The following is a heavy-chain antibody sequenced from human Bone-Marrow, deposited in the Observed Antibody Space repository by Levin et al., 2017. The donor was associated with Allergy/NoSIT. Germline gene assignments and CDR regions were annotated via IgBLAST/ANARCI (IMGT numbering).Heavy chain of an antibody. J-gene: IGHJ5*02. CDR3: ARDIEYCSSTSCYRWFDP. V-gene: IGHV4-59*01. D-gene: IGHD2-2*01. Sequence: SQTLSLTCTVSGGSISTYYWSWIRQPPGKGLEWIGYIYYSGSTNYNPSLKSRVTISVDTSKNQFSLKLSSVTAADTAVYYCARDIEYCSSTSCYRWFDPWGQGTLVTVSS. CDR2: IYYSGST. CDR1: GGSISTYY.